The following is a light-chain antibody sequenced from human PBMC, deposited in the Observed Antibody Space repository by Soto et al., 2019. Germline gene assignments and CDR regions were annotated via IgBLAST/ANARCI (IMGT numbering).Light chain of an antibody. CDR2: GAS. V-gene: IGKV3-15*01. CDR3: QQYNNWPPYT. J-gene: IGKJ2*01. CDR1: QSVSSN. Sequence: EIVMTQSPATLSVSPGGRATLSCRASQSVSSNLAWYQQKPGQAPRLLIYGASTRATGIPARFSGSGSGTEFTLTISSLQSEDFAVYYCQQYNNWPPYTFGQGIKLEIK.